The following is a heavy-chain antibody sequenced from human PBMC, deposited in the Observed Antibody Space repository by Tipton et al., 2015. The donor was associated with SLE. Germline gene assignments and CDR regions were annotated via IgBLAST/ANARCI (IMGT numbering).Heavy chain of an antibody. V-gene: IGHV4-34*01. Sequence: LRLSCAVYGGSFSGYYWSWIRQPPGKGLEWIGEINPSGSANYNPSLKSRVTISVDTSKKQFSLKLSSVTAADTAVFYCARAIGRVLPMDVWGKGTTATVSS. CDR1: GGSFSGYY. D-gene: IGHD1-26*01. CDR3: ARAIGRVLPMDV. J-gene: IGHJ6*03. CDR2: INPSGSA.